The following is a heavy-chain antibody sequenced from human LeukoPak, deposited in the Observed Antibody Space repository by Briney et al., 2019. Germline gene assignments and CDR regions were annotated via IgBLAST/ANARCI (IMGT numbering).Heavy chain of an antibody. D-gene: IGHD6-6*01. CDR2: ISSSSSYI. CDR3: ARDVSLYSSSSGDY. Sequence: PGGSLRLSCAASGFTFSSYSMNWVRQAPGKGLEWVSSISSSSSYIYYVDSVKGRFTISRDNAKNSLYLQMNSLRAEDTAVYYCARDVSLYSSSSGDYWGQGTLVTVSS. CDR1: GFTFSSYS. V-gene: IGHV3-21*01. J-gene: IGHJ4*02.